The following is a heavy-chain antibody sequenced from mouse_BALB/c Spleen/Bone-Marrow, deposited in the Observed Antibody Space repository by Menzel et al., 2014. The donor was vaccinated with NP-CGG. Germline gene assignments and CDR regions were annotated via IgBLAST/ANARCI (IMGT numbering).Heavy chain of an antibody. D-gene: IGHD2-3*01. J-gene: IGHJ4*01. CDR1: GFIFSSYT. CDR2: VSIGGTYT. Sequence: EVKLVESGGGLVKPGGSLKLSCAAFGFIFSSYTMSWVRQTPEKRLVWVAIVSIGGTYTSYPDSVKVRFTTSRGNAKNALCLQMNSLKSEDTAIYYCTRDLYDGYYYYAMDYWGQGTSVTVSS. CDR3: TRDLYDGYYYYAMDY. V-gene: IGHV5-6-4*01.